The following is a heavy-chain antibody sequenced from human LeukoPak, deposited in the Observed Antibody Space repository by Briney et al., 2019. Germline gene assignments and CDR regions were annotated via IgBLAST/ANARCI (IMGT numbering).Heavy chain of an antibody. CDR1: GYTFTGYY. CDR2: INPNSGGT. J-gene: IGHJ4*02. V-gene: IGHV1-2*02. D-gene: IGHD2-21*02. CDR3: ARDHYHKIHSVMVTAPDY. Sequence: GASVKVSCKASGYTFTGYYMHWVRQAPGQGLEWMGWINPNSGGTNYAQKFQGRVTMTRDTSTSTVYMELSSLRSEDTAVYYCARDHYHKIHSVMVTAPDYWGQGTLVTVSS.